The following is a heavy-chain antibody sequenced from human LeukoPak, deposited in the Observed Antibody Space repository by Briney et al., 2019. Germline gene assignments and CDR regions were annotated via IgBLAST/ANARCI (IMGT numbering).Heavy chain of an antibody. CDR1: GFSFSDYS. D-gene: IGHD2/OR15-2a*01. CDR2: ATTDPGPT. V-gene: IGHV3-23*01. Sequence: GVSLRLSCAASGFSFSDYSLTGGGQSPGKGVAWVSTATTDPGPTYYTDSVKGRFTVSRDSSKNTLYLQMNSLRAEDTAVYFCARRMTATSKCFDYWGQGTLVTVSS. J-gene: IGHJ4*02. CDR3: ARRMTATSKCFDY.